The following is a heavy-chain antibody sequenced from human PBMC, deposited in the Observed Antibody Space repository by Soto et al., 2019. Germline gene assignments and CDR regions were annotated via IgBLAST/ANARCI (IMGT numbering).Heavy chain of an antibody. Sequence: EVQVVESGGGLVQPGGSLRLSCAASGFSVSSYYMSWFRRAPGKGLEWVSVIYRGGDIYYADSVQGRFTTSRDISRNSLDLQMNSLRVEDTAVYYCARDRRDGDTIWGQGAVVTVSS. CDR3: ARDRRDGDTI. CDR2: IYRGGDI. V-gene: IGHV3-66*01. D-gene: IGHD3-3*01. J-gene: IGHJ4*02. CDR1: GFSVSSYY.